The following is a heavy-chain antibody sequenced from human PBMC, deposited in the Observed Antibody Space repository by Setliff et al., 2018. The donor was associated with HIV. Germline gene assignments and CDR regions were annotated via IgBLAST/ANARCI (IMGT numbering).Heavy chain of an antibody. CDR2: INHSGST. CDR1: GGSFSGYY. Sequence: PSETLSLTCAVYGGSFSGYYWTWIRQPPGKGLEWIGEINHSGSTNYNPSLKSRVSMSVDTSKNQFSLRLSSVTAADTAVYYCARGSRIVQLWLPNYFDYWGQGTLVTVSS. CDR3: ARGSRIVQLWLPNYFDY. D-gene: IGHD5-18*01. V-gene: IGHV4-34*01. J-gene: IGHJ4*02.